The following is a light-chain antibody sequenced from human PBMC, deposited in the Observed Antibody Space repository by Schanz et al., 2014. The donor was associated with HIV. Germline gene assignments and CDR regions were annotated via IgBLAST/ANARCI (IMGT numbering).Light chain of an antibody. CDR1: SSDVGGYNY. CDR2: DVS. Sequence: QSALTQPRSVSGSPGQSVTISCTGTSSDVGGYNYVSWYQQHAGKAPKLMIYDVSVRPSGVSNRFSGSKSGNTASLTISGLQAEDEADYYCCSYAGYSTFLFGGGTKLTVL. CDR3: CSYAGYSTFL. V-gene: IGLV2-11*01. J-gene: IGLJ3*02.